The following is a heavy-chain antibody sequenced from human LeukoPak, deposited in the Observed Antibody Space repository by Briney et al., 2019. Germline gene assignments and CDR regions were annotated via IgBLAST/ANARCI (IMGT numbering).Heavy chain of an antibody. Sequence: KTSETLSLTCTVSGGSISSYYWNWIRQPPGKGLEWIGYIYYSGTTNYNPSLKSRVTISVDTSKNQFSLKLSSVTAADTAVYYCARGVYIAAAQYGYWGQGTLVIVSS. CDR1: GGSISSYY. D-gene: IGHD6-13*01. CDR2: IYYSGTT. V-gene: IGHV4-59*01. CDR3: ARGVYIAAAQYGY. J-gene: IGHJ4*02.